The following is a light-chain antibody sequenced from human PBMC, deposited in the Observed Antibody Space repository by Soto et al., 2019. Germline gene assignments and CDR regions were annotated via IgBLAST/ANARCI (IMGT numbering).Light chain of an antibody. J-gene: IGLJ1*01. V-gene: IGLV2-14*01. CDR3: SSYTSSRTLV. CDR1: SSDVGAYNY. Sequence: QSVLTQPASVSGSPGQSITISCTGTSSDVGAYNYVSWYQQHPGKAPKLMICEVSNRPSGVSHRFSGSKSDNTASLTISGLQTDDEADYYCSSYTSSRTLVFGTGTKVTVL. CDR2: EVS.